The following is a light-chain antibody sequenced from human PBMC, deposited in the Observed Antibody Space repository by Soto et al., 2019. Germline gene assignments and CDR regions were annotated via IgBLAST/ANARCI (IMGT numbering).Light chain of an antibody. V-gene: IGKV3-15*01. Sequence: EIVMTQSPATLSVSPGERATLSCRASQSVSSNLAWYQQKPGQAPRLLIYGASTRATGFPARFSGSGSGTEFTLINSSLQSEDFAVYYCQQYDDWLPYTFGQGTKLEIK. CDR3: QQYDDWLPYT. J-gene: IGKJ2*01. CDR1: QSVSSN. CDR2: GAS.